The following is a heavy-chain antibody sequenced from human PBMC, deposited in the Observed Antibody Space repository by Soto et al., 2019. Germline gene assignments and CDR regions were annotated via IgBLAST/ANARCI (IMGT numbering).Heavy chain of an antibody. CDR3: ARHVVASLSFGERVHQFDY. Sequence: QVQLQESGPGLVKPSETLSLTCTVSGGSISNYYWSWIRQPPGKGLEWIGYFYYTGITNYNPSLKSRTSMSVNTTKNHSPLKLSSVPAADPAVYYCARHVVASLSFGERVHQFDYWGHGALVTVSS. CDR1: GGSISNYY. D-gene: IGHD3-10*01. CDR2: FYYTGIT. J-gene: IGHJ4*01. V-gene: IGHV4-59*08.